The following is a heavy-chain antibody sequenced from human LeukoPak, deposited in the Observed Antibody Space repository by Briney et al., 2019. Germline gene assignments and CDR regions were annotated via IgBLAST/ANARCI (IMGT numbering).Heavy chain of an antibody. J-gene: IGHJ6*02. CDR2: IYYSGST. CDR3: ATNSIYGTYGMDV. CDR1: GGSISSGGYY. Sequence: SQTLSLTCTVSGGSISSGGYYWSWIRQHPGKGLEWIGYIYYSGSTYYNPSLKSRVTISVDTSKNQFSLKLSSVTAADTAVYYCATNSIYGTYGMDVWGQGTTVTVSS. D-gene: IGHD1-14*01. V-gene: IGHV4-31*03.